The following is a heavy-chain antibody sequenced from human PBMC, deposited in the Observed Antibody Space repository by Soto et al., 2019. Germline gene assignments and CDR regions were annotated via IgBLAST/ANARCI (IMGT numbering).Heavy chain of an antibody. V-gene: IGHV1-2*04. J-gene: IGHJ6*03. Sequence: ASVKVSCKASGYTFTGYYMHWVRQAPGQGLEWMGWINPNSGGTNYAQKFQGWVTMTRDTSISTAYMELSRLRSDDTAVYYCARSGEAIFLLVTTLYPWSMVVWGTGTTVTLSS. CDR3: ARSGEAIFLLVTTLYPWSMVV. CDR2: INPNSGGT. CDR1: GYTFTGYY. D-gene: IGHD3-3*01.